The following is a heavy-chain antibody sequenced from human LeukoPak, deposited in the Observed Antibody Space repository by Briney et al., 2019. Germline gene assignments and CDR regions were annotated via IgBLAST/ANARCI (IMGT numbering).Heavy chain of an antibody. CDR2: ISSSSSYT. CDR3: ASIAAAAPQDY. Sequence: GGSLRLSCAASGFTFSDYYMSWIRQAPGKGLEWVSYISSSSSYTNYADSVKGRSTISRDNAKNSLYLQMNSLRAEDTAVYYCASIAAAAPQDYWGQGTLVTVSS. J-gene: IGHJ4*02. CDR1: GFTFSDYY. V-gene: IGHV3-11*06. D-gene: IGHD6-25*01.